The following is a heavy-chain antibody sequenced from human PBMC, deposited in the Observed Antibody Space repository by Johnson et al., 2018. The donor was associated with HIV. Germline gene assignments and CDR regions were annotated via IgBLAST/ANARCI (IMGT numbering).Heavy chain of an antibody. CDR3: ARSVNAGRPFDI. V-gene: IGHV3-66*01. Sequence: EMQLVESGGGLVQPGGSLRLSCAASGFTVSSNYMSWVRQAPGKGLEWVSVIYSGGSTYYGASVKGRFTISRDNAKNSFYLQMNSLRAEDTAVYYCARSVNAGRPFDIWGQGTLVTVSS. CDR2: IYSGGST. J-gene: IGHJ3*02. CDR1: GFTVSSNY. D-gene: IGHD2-8*01.